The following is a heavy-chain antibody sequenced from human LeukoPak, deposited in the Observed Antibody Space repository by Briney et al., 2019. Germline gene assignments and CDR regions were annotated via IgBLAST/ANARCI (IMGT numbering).Heavy chain of an antibody. V-gene: IGHV1-69*04. Sequence: SVKVSCKASGGTFSSYAISWVRQAPGQGLEWMGRIIPILGIANYAQKFQGRVTITADKSTSTAYMELSSLRSEDTAVYYCARNRNYYDSSGYLGHFQHWGQGTLVTVSS. CDR1: GGTFSSYA. J-gene: IGHJ1*01. CDR3: ARNRNYYDSSGYLGHFQH. CDR2: IIPILGIA. D-gene: IGHD3-22*01.